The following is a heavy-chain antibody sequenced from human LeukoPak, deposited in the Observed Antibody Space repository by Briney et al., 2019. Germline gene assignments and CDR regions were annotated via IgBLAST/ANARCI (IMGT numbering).Heavy chain of an antibody. CDR3: ARENEYDSSGEFDY. J-gene: IGHJ4*02. CDR1: GGSISSGSFY. CDR2: IYPSGST. Sequence: KPSETLSLTCTVSGGSISSGSFYWSWIRQPAGKGLEWIGRIYPSGSTNYSPSLKSRVTISVDTSKNQFSLKLSSVTAADTAVYYCARENEYDSSGEFDYWGQGTLVTVSS. D-gene: IGHD3-22*01. V-gene: IGHV4-61*02.